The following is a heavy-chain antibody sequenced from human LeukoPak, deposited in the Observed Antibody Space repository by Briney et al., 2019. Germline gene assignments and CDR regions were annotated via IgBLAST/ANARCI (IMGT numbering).Heavy chain of an antibody. D-gene: IGHD3-22*01. CDR1: GFTFDDYA. CDR3: AKDDYYDSSGYYVGAFDI. Sequence: SLRLSCAASGFTFDDYAMHWVRQAPGKGLEWVSGISWNSGSIGYADSVKGRFTISRDNAKNSLYLQMNSLRAEDTALYYCAKDDYYDSSGYYVGAFDIWGQGTMVTVSS. CDR2: ISWNSGSI. V-gene: IGHV3-9*01. J-gene: IGHJ3*02.